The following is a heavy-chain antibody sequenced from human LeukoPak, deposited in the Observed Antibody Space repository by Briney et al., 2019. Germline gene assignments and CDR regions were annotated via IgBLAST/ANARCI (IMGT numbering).Heavy chain of an antibody. CDR3: AGGGGWKPDY. J-gene: IGHJ4*02. Sequence: GGSLRLSCAASGFTFSNYWMNWVRQAPGKGLEWVANIKQDGGQTHYVDSVKGRFTISRDNAKNSLFLQMNSLRAEDTAVYYCAGGGGWKPDYWGQGTLVTVSS. V-gene: IGHV3-7*04. CDR1: GFTFSNYW. CDR2: IKQDGGQT. D-gene: IGHD2-15*01.